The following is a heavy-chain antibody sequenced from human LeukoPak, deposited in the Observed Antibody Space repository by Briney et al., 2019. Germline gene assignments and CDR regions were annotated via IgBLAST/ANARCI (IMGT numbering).Heavy chain of an antibody. Sequence: KLSETLSLTCTVSGGSISSYYWSWIRQPPGKGLEWIGYIYYSGSTNYNPSLKSRVTISVDTSQNQFSLKLSSVTAADTAVYYCARVRSMSGRTSSYGMDVWGQGTTVTVSS. CDR2: IYYSGST. CDR1: GGSISSYY. D-gene: IGHD6-6*01. J-gene: IGHJ6*02. CDR3: ARVRSMSGRTSSYGMDV. V-gene: IGHV4-59*01.